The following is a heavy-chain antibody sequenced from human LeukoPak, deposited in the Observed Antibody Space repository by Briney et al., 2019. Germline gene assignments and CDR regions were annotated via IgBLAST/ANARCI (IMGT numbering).Heavy chain of an antibody. Sequence: SVKVSCKASGGTFSSYAISWLRQAPGQGLEWMGGIIPLFGTTNYAQKFQGRVTITTDESTSTAYMELSSLRSEDTAVYYCATLPSTTVTARRDYWGQGTLVTVSS. D-gene: IGHD4-11*01. CDR2: IIPLFGTT. V-gene: IGHV1-69*05. CDR1: GGTFSSYA. J-gene: IGHJ4*02. CDR3: ATLPSTTVTARRDY.